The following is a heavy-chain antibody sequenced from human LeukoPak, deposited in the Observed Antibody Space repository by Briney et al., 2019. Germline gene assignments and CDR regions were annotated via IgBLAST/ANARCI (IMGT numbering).Heavy chain of an antibody. Sequence: GGSLRLSCAASGITFSRSAMHWVRQAPGKGLEWVAIVSYDGTNKYYLDSVKGRFTISRDNSKNTLYLQMDSLRAEDTAVYYCTRGTVPGLATTYGTYFDSWGQGTLVTVSA. CDR3: TRGTVPGLATTYGTYFDS. D-gene: IGHD5-12*01. V-gene: IGHV3-30*04. CDR2: VSYDGTNK. CDR1: GITFSRSA. J-gene: IGHJ4*02.